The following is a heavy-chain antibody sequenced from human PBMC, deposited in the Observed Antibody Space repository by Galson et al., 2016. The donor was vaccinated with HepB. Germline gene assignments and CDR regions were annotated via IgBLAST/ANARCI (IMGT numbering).Heavy chain of an antibody. CDR3: AKDPSRLLEAGRLDS. V-gene: IGHV3-30*18. CDR2: ISHNGNYK. J-gene: IGHJ4*02. CDR1: GFTFSNYG. Sequence: SLRLSCAASGFTFSNYGMHWVRQAPGKGLDWVAVISHNGNYKYYADSVKGRFTISRDNSKTTVYLQMNSLRAEDTAVYYCAKDPSRLLEAGRLDSWGQGTLVTVSS. D-gene: IGHD6-19*01.